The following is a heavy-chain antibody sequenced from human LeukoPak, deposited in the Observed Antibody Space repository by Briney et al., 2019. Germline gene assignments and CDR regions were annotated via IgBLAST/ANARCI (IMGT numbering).Heavy chain of an antibody. CDR3: ARSYYTSSWWFFDY. CDR2: ISGSGGST. D-gene: IGHD3-22*01. J-gene: IGHJ4*02. V-gene: IGHV3-23*01. CDR1: GFTFSNYA. Sequence: GGSLRLSCATSGFTFSNYAMDWVRQAPGKGLEWVSSISGSGGSTYYADSVKGRFTISRDNSKNTLYLQMNSLRAEDTAMYYCARSYYTSSWWFFDYWGQGTLVTVSS.